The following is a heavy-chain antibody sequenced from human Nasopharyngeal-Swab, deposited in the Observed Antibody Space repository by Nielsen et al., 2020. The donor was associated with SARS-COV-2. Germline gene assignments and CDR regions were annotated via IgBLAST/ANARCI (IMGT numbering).Heavy chain of an antibody. J-gene: IGHJ2*01. CDR2: ISWNGNIR. CDR3: ARENNWEALRYIDL. D-gene: IGHD1-20*01. CDR1: GFTFSRYD. V-gene: IGHV3-9*01. Sequence: SCAASGFTFSRYDMSWVRQAPGKGLEWVSGISWNGNIRGHADSLEGRFTISRDNAKSSLYLQMNSLRVEDTALYYCARENNWEALRYIDLWGRGTLVTVSS.